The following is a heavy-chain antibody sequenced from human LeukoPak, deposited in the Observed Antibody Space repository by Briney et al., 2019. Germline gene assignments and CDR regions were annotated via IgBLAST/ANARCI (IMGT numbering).Heavy chain of an antibody. Sequence: GASVKVSCKASGYTLTELSMHWVRQAPGKGLEWMGGFDPEDGETIYAQKFQGRVTMTEDTSTDTAYMELSSLRSEDTAVYYCATSVTIFGVFDYWGQGTLVTVSS. D-gene: IGHD3-3*01. V-gene: IGHV1-24*01. CDR2: FDPEDGET. CDR3: ATSVTIFGVFDY. CDR1: GYTLTELS. J-gene: IGHJ4*02.